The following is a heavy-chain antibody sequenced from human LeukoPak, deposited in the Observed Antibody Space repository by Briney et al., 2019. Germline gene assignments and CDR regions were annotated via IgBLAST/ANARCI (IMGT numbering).Heavy chain of an antibody. D-gene: IGHD3-10*01. CDR3: ARELLWFGELLYKGFDY. J-gene: IGHJ4*02. CDR2: ISTSSSII. V-gene: IGHV3-48*04. CDR1: GFTFNTYN. Sequence: PGGSLRLSCAASGFTFNTYNMNWVRQAPGKGLEWISYISTSSSIIYYADSVKGRFTISRDNAKNSLYLQMNSLRAEDTAVYYCARELLWFGELLYKGFDYWGQGTLVTVSS.